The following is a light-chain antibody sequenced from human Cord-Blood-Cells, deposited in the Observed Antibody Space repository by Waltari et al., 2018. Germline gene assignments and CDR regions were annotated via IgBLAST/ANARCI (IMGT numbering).Light chain of an antibody. CDR1: SSDVGGYNY. CDR2: EVS. J-gene: IGLJ1*01. Sequence: QSALTQPASVSGSPGQSITISCTGTSSDVGGYNYVSWYQQHPGKAPKLMIYEVSNRPSGGSSRFSGSKSGNTASLTISGLQAEDEADYYCSSYTSSSTLRVFGTGTKVTVL. V-gene: IGLV2-14*01. CDR3: SSYTSSSTLRV.